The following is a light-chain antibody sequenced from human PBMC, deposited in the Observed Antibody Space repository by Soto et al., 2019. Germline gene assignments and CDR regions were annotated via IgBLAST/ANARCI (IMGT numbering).Light chain of an antibody. CDR2: DVS. J-gene: IGLJ1*01. CDR1: SSDVCGYNY. V-gene: IGLV2-14*01. Sequence: QSALTQPASVSGSPGQSITISCTGTSSDVCGYNYVSWYQQHPGKAPKFMIYDVSNRPSGVSKRFSGSKSGNTASLTISGLQAEDEADYYCSSYTTSNTRQIVFGTGTKVTVL. CDR3: SSYTTSNTRQIV.